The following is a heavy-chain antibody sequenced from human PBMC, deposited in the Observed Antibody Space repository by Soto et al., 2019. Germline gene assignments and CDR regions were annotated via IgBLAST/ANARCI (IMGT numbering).Heavy chain of an antibody. D-gene: IGHD3-16*01. CDR3: ARGNPFNYAGFDV. J-gene: IGHJ6*02. Sequence: QAHLEQSGAEVKRPGASVKVSCKASGYTFSDFDINWLRQASGQGPEWMGWMNAKSGDTFFAQRFQGKFNMTWDTTLSTAYMEVGSLTSDDTAIYFCARGNPFNYAGFDVWGQGTTVAVSS. CDR1: GYTFSDFD. V-gene: IGHV1-8*01. CDR2: MNAKSGDT.